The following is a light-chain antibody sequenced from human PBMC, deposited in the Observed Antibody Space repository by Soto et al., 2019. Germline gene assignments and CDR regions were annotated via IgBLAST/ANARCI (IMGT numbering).Light chain of an antibody. CDR2: EVN. CDR1: SSDIGAYDY. Sequence: QSALTQPASLSGSPGQSITISCTGTSSDIGAYDYVSWFQQHPGKAPKLMISEVNNRPSGVSNRFSGSKSGNTAYLTISGLQVEDEAEYFCFSFTNTRNHVLGHGTKVTVL. J-gene: IGLJ1*01. V-gene: IGLV2-14*01. CDR3: FSFTNTRNHV.